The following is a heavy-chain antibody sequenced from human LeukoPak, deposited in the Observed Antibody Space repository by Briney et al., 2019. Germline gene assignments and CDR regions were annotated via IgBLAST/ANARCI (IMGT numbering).Heavy chain of an antibody. D-gene: IGHD2-21*02. CDR1: SGSISTSNYY. V-gene: IGHV4-61*05. CDR2: IYYSGRT. Sequence: PSETLSLTCTVSSGSISTSNYYWGWVRQPPGKALEWIGYIYYSGRTTCNPSLKSRLTISVDTSKNQFSLRLSSVTAADTAVYYCARHQRGDSDAFNIWGQGTLVNVSS. J-gene: IGHJ3*02. CDR3: ARHQRGDSDAFNI.